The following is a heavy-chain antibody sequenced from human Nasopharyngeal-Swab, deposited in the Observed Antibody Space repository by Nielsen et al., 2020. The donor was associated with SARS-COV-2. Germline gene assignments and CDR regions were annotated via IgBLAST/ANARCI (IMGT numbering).Heavy chain of an antibody. J-gene: IGHJ5*02. CDR3: ASRRITISPWFAP. CDR1: GGSISSGGYY. D-gene: IGHD3-3*01. Sequence: SETLSLTCTVSGGSISSGGYYWTWIRQHPGKGLEWIGYIYYSGSTYYNPSLKSRVTISVDTSKNQFSLKLRSVTAADTAVYYCASRRITISPWFAPWGQGTLVTVSS. V-gene: IGHV4-31*03. CDR2: IYYSGST.